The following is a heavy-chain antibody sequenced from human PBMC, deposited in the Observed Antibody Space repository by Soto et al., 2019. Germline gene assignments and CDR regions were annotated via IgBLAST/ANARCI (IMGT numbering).Heavy chain of an antibody. V-gene: IGHV3-11*01. J-gene: IGHJ4*02. D-gene: IGHD6-19*01. CDR1: GXTFSDYY. CDR2: ITSSGSTI. Sequence: GSLRLSCAASGXTFSDYYMSWIRQAPGKGLEWVSYITSSGSTIYYADSVKGRFTISRDKDKNSLYLQMNSIRAEDTAVYYCARENEQWVAADNWGQGTLGTVSS. CDR3: ARENEQWVAADN.